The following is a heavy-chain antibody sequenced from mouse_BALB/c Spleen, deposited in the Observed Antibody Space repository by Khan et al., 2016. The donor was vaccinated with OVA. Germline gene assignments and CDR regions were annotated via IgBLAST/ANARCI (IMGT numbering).Heavy chain of an antibody. CDR1: GYSITSDYA. CDR3: ARKNYYGYALDY. V-gene: IGHV3-2*02. Sequence: EVQLQESGPGLVKPSQSLSLTCTVTGYSITSDYAWDWIRQFPGNKLEWMGYISYSGSTSYNPSLKSRISITRDTSKNQFFLQLNSVTTEDTATYYCARKNYYGYALDYWGQGTSVTFSS. D-gene: IGHD1-1*01. J-gene: IGHJ4*01. CDR2: ISYSGST.